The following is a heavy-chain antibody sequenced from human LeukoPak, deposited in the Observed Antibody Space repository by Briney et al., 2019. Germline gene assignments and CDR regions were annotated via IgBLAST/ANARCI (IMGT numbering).Heavy chain of an antibody. CDR2: ISYDGSNK. V-gene: IGHV3-30*04. D-gene: IGHD2-2*01. CDR1: GFTFSSYA. J-gene: IGHJ4*01. Sequence: GGSLRLSCAASGFTFSSYAMHWVRQAPGKGLEWVAVISYDGSNKYYADSVRGRFTISRDNGKNSLYLQMSSLRAEDTAIYYCARETPDSNSWTDFDFWGHGTLVTVSS. CDR3: ARETPDSNSWTDFDF.